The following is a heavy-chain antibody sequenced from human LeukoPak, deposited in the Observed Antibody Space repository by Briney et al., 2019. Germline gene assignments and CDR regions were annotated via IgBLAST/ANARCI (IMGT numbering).Heavy chain of an antibody. V-gene: IGHV4-59*01. Sequence: PSETLSLTCTVSGDSISSYYWSWIRQPPGKGLEWIGYFYYIGSTNYNPSLKSRVTISVDTSKNQFSLKLRSVTAADAAVYYCATSIVGATKGFDPWGQGTLVTVSS. D-gene: IGHD1-26*01. CDR1: GDSISSYY. CDR2: FYYIGST. J-gene: IGHJ5*02. CDR3: ATSIVGATKGFDP.